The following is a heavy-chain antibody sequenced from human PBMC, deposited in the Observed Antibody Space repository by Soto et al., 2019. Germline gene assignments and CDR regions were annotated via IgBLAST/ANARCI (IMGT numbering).Heavy chain of an antibody. CDR3: ARPPGGGGY. CDR2: IYSGGYT. Sequence: EVQLVESGGGLIQPGGSLRLSCAVSGFTVSNNYMSWVRQAPGKGLEGVSVIYSGGYTAYGDSVKGRFTISRDNSKNTIFLQRNSLGADDAGGYYWARPPGGGGYWGQGTLVTVSS. V-gene: IGHV3-53*01. CDR1: GFTVSNNY. D-gene: IGHD3-10*01. J-gene: IGHJ4*02.